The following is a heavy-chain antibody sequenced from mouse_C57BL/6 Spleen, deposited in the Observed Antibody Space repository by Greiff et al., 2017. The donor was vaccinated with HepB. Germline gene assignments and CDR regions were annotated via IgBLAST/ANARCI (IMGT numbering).Heavy chain of an antibody. CDR3: ARQPVVAQGYFDY. CDR2: ISGVGGNT. D-gene: IGHD1-1*01. J-gene: IGHJ2*01. V-gene: IGHV5-9*01. Sequence: EVMLVESGGGLVKPGGSLNLSCAASGFTFSSYPMSWVRQTPEKRLGWVATISGVGGNTYYPDSVKGRFTISRDNARNTLYLQMSSLRSEDTALYYCARQPVVAQGYFDYWGQGTTLTVSS. CDR1: GFTFSSYP.